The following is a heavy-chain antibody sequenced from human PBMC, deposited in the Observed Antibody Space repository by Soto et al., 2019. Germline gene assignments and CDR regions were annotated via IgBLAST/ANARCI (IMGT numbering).Heavy chain of an antibody. Sequence: SETLSLTCAVYGGSFSGYYWSWIRQPPGKGLEWIGEINHSGSTNYNPSLKSRVTISVDTSKNQFSLKLSSVTAADTAVYYCARVGADSSWHGFDPWGQGTLVTVSS. CDR1: GGSFSGYY. D-gene: IGHD6-13*01. J-gene: IGHJ5*02. V-gene: IGHV4-34*01. CDR3: ARVGADSSWHGFDP. CDR2: INHSGST.